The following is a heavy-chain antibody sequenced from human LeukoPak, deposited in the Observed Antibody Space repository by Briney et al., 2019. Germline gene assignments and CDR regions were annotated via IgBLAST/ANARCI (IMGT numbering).Heavy chain of an antibody. D-gene: IGHD6-13*01. Sequence: GGSLRLSCAASGFTFNYYWLTWVRQAPGKGLEWVANIQQDGSGKYYVDSVKGRFIISRDNAKNSLYLQMNSLRAEDTAVYYCAKHLAYSRQSPDYWGQGTLVTVSS. J-gene: IGHJ4*02. V-gene: IGHV3-7*03. CDR2: IQQDGSGK. CDR1: GFTFNYYW. CDR3: AKHLAYSRQSPDY.